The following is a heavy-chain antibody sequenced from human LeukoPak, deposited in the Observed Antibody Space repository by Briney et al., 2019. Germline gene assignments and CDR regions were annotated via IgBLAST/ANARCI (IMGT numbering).Heavy chain of an antibody. CDR2: IYYSGST. D-gene: IGHD6-19*01. CDR1: GGSISSSSYY. CDR3: ARHAPYSSGWYYFDY. Sequence: SETLSLTCTVSGGSISSSSYYWGWIRQPPGKGLEWIGSIYYSGSTYYNPSLKSRVTISVDTSKNQFSLKLSSVTAADTAVYYCARHAPYSSGWYYFDYWGQGTLATVSS. J-gene: IGHJ4*02. V-gene: IGHV4-39*01.